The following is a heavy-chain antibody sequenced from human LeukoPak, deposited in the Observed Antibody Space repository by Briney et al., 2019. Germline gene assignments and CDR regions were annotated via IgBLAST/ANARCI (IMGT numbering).Heavy chain of an antibody. CDR3: ARGTRIAADPYYFDY. CDR2: IYTSGST. Sequence: SETLSLTCTVSGGSISSSSYYWGWIRQPAGKGLEWIGRIYTSGSTNYNPSLKSRVTISVDTSKNQFSLKLSSVTAADTAVYYCARGTRIAADPYYFDYWGQGTLVTVSS. CDR1: GGSISSSSYY. V-gene: IGHV4-61*02. D-gene: IGHD6-13*01. J-gene: IGHJ4*02.